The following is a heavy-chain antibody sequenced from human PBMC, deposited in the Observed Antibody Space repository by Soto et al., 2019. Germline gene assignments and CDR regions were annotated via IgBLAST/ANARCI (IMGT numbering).Heavy chain of an antibody. J-gene: IGHJ4*02. CDR1: GFTFSSYA. CDR2: ISYDGSNK. D-gene: IGHD3-16*02. CDR3: ARDTEIAHYVWGSYHTTFFDY. Sequence: PGGSLRLSCAASGFTFSSYAMHWVRQAPGKGLEWVAVISYDGSNKYYADSVKGRFTISRDNSKNTLYLQMNSLRAEDTAVYYCARDTEIAHYVWGSYHTTFFDYWGQGTLVTVSS. V-gene: IGHV3-30-3*01.